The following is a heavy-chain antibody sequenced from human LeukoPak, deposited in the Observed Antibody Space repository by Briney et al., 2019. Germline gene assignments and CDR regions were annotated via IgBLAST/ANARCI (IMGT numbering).Heavy chain of an antibody. CDR1: GYTFTGYY. V-gene: IGHV1-2*02. CDR2: INPNSGGT. Sequence: ASVKVSCKASGYTFTGYYMHWVRQAPGQGLEWMGWINPNSGGTNYAQKFQGRVTMTRDTSISTAYMELSRLRPDDTAVYYCASAIWFGELLDDYWGQGTLVTVSS. J-gene: IGHJ4*02. CDR3: ASAIWFGELLDDY. D-gene: IGHD3-10*01.